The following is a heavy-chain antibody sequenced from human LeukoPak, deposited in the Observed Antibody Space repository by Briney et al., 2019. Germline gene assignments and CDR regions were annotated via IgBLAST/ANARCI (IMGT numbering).Heavy chain of an antibody. CDR2: INPNSGGT. CDR3: ARDLVYCSGGSCYSGDWFDP. D-gene: IGHD2-15*01. J-gene: IGHJ5*02. Sequence: ASVKVSCKASGYTFTGYCMHWVRQAPGQGLEWMGWINPNSGGTNYAQKFQGRVTMTRDTSISTAYMELSSLRSEDTAVYYCARDLVYCSGGSCYSGDWFDPWGQGTLVTVSS. CDR1: GYTFTGYC. V-gene: IGHV1-2*02.